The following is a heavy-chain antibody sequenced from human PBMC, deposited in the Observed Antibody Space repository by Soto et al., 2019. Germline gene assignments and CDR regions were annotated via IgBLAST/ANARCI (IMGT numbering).Heavy chain of an antibody. V-gene: IGHV1-46*03. Sequence: GASVKVSCKASGYTFTSYYMHWVRQAPGQGLEWMGIINPSGGSTSYAQKFQGRVTMTGDTSTSTVYMELSSLRSEDTAVYYCARESYDYIWGSYPHSTFDIWGQGTMVTVS. CDR3: ARESYDYIWGSYPHSTFDI. CDR1: GYTFTSYY. J-gene: IGHJ3*02. D-gene: IGHD3-16*02. CDR2: INPSGGST.